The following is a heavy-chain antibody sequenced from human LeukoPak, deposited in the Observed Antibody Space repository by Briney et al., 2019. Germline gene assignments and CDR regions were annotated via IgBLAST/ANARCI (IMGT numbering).Heavy chain of an antibody. Sequence: PSETLSLTCAVYGGSFSDYFWSWIRQPPGKGLEWIGEISHSGTTNSNPSLKSRVTISVDTSKNQFSLNLRSVTAADTAVYYCARAANILGRVDYWGQGTLVTVSS. V-gene: IGHV4-34*01. CDR2: ISHSGTT. CDR1: GGSFSDYF. CDR3: ARAANILGRVDY. J-gene: IGHJ4*02. D-gene: IGHD2/OR15-2a*01.